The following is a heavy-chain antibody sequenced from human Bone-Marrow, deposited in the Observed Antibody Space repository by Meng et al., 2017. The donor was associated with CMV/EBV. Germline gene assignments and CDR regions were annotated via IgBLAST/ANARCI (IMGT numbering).Heavy chain of an antibody. V-gene: IGHV4-34*01. CDR2: INHSGST. D-gene: IGHD3-22*01. Sequence: SETLSLTCAVYGGSFSGYYWSWIRQPPGKGLEWIGEINHSGSTNYNPSLKSRVTISVDTSKNQFSLKLSSVTAADTAVYYCARGNYDSSGYSKLNWFDPWGQGTLVTVS. J-gene: IGHJ5*02. CDR3: ARGNYDSSGYSKLNWFDP. CDR1: GGSFSGYY.